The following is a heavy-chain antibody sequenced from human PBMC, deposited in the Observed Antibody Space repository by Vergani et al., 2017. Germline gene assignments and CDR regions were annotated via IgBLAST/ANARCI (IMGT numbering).Heavy chain of an antibody. CDR3: ARSIWFGEAMWPGY. J-gene: IGHJ4*02. CDR2: VSGSSATP. Sequence: EVQLLESGGGLAQPGGSLRLSCAASGFTFRNYAMTWVRQAPGKGLEWVSSVSGSSATPYYADSVKGRFIISRDNSKNTLHLQMNSLRAEDTAVYYCARSIWFGEAMWPGYWGQGTLVTVSS. CDR1: GFTFRNYA. D-gene: IGHD3-10*01. V-gene: IGHV3-23*01.